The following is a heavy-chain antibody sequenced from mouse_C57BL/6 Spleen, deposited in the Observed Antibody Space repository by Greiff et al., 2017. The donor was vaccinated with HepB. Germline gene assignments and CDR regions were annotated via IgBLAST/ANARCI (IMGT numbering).Heavy chain of an antibody. CDR1: GYTFTSYW. CDR3: ARRDGTNYYAMDY. D-gene: IGHD2-1*01. CDR2: IHPNSGST. J-gene: IGHJ4*01. V-gene: IGHV1-64*01. Sequence: VQLQQSGAELVKPGASVKLSCKASGYTFTSYWMHWVKQRPGQGLEWIGMIHPNSGSTNYNEKFKSKATLTVDKSSSTAYMQLSSLTSEDSAVYYCARRDGTNYYAMDYWGQGTSVTVSS.